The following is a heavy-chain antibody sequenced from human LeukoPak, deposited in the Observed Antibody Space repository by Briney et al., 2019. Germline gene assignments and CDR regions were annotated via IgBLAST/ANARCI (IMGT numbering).Heavy chain of an antibody. Sequence: PGESLRLSCAASGFTFSNYAMSWVRQAPGKELEWVSSIDASGGATYYADSVKGRFTISRDNSKNTFYLQMNSLRAEDTAVYSCAKGSGSGWYGWFAPWGQGTLVTVSS. D-gene: IGHD6-19*01. J-gene: IGHJ5*02. CDR3: AKGSGSGWYGWFAP. CDR2: IDASGGAT. V-gene: IGHV3-23*01. CDR1: GFTFSNYA.